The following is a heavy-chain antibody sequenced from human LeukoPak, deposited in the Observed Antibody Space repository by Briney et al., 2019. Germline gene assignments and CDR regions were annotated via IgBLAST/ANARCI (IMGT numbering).Heavy chain of an antibody. Sequence: PGRSLRLSCAASGFTFSSYSMNWVRQAPGKGLEWVSSISSSSSYIYYADSVKGRFTISRDNAKNSLYLQMNSLRAEDTAVYYCARDDLGIQLPDYWGQGTLVTVSS. V-gene: IGHV3-21*01. J-gene: IGHJ4*02. D-gene: IGHD5-18*01. CDR3: ARDDLGIQLPDY. CDR1: GFTFSSYS. CDR2: ISSSSSYI.